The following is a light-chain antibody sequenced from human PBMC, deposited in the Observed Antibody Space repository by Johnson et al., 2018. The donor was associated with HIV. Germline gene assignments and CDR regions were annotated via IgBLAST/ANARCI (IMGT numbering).Light chain of an antibody. Sequence: QSVLTQPPSVSAAPGQKVTISCSGSSSNIGRNYVSWYQQLPGTAPKLLIYDSNKRPSGIPDRFSGSKSGTSATLGITGLQTGDEADYYCGTWDSSLSAHVFGTGTKVTVL. J-gene: IGLJ1*01. CDR1: SSNIGRNY. CDR2: DSN. V-gene: IGLV1-51*01. CDR3: GTWDSSLSAHV.